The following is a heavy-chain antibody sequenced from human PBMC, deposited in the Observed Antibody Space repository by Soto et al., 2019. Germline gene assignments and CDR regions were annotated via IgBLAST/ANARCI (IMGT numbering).Heavy chain of an antibody. CDR1: GFISRSYW. Sequence: GGSLRLSCAASGFISRSYWMHWVRQVPGKGLVWVSRINGDGRSTSYADSVKGRFTISRDNAKNTLYLQMNSLRADDTAVYYCARAQYQADGAFDIWGQGAMVTVSS. CDR2: INGDGRST. V-gene: IGHV3-74*01. D-gene: IGHD2-2*01. CDR3: ARAQYQADGAFDI. J-gene: IGHJ3*02.